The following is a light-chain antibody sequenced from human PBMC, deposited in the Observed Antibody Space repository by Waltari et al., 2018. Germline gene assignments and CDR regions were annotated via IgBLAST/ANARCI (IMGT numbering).Light chain of an antibody. CDR1: QSVGSK. CDR3: LQYSHWPPWT. CDR2: DAY. Sequence: EIEMTQSPATLSVSPGERATPPCRASQSVGSKLAWYQQKPGQAPRLLIYDAYTRATGIPARFSGSGSGTEFTLTISSLQSDDFAVYHCLQYSHWPPWTFGQGTKVEIK. V-gene: IGKV3-15*01. J-gene: IGKJ1*01.